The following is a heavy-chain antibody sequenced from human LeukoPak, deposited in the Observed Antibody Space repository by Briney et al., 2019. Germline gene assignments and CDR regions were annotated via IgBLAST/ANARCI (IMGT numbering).Heavy chain of an antibody. V-gene: IGHV3-30*02. CDR2: IRYDGSNK. J-gene: IGHJ4*02. Sequence: PGGSLRLSCAASGFSFSAYGMHWVRQAPGEGLEWVALIRYDGSNKFCADSVKGRFTISRDNSKNTVYLQMNSLRAEDTAVYYCARGFGTGSPYFDYTGQGTLVTVSS. CDR1: GFSFSAYG. CDR3: ARGFGTGSPYFDY. D-gene: IGHD3-10*01.